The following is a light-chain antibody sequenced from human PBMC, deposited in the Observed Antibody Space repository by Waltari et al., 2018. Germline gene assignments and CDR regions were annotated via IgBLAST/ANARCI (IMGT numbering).Light chain of an antibody. CDR1: QSVSSSY. CDR2: GAS. J-gene: IGKJ4*01. CDR3: QQYGSSRRLT. Sequence: ELVLTQSPGTLSLSPGERATLSCRASQSVSSSYLAWYQQKPGQAPRLLIYGASSRATGIPDRFSGSGSGTDFTLTINRLEPEDFAVYYCQQYGSSRRLTFGGGTKVEIK. V-gene: IGKV3-20*01.